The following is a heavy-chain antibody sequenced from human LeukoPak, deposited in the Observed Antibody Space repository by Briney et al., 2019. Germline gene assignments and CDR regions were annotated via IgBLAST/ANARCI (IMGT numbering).Heavy chain of an antibody. J-gene: IGHJ4*02. D-gene: IGHD3-3*01. CDR3: VKGGQNYDFWRFDY. CDR1: GFRFSSYA. CDR2: ISGSGGST. V-gene: IGHV3-23*01. Sequence: PAGGSLRLSCGASGFRFSSYAMSWVRQAPGKGLEWVSSISGSGGSTYYTDSVKGRFAISRDNSKSTLYLQMNSLGTDGTALYYCVKGGQNYDFWRFDYWGQGTLVTASS.